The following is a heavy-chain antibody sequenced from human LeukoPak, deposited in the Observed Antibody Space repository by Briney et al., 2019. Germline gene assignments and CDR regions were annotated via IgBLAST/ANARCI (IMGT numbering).Heavy chain of an antibody. CDR1: GGSISSYY. CDR2: IYYSGNT. Sequence: PSETLSLTCTVSGGSISSYYWSWIRQPPGKGLEWIGYIYYSGNTNYNPSLKSRVTISVDTSKNQFSLKLSSVTAADTAVYYCASQHLLLYYFDYWGQGTLVTVSS. V-gene: IGHV4-59*01. J-gene: IGHJ4*02. CDR3: ASQHLLLYYFDY. D-gene: IGHD2-21*02.